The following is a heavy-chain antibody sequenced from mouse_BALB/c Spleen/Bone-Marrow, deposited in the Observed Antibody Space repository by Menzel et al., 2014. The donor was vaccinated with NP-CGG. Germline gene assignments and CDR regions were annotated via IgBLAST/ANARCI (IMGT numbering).Heavy chain of an antibody. Sequence: DVMLVESGGGLVQPGGSLKLSCAASGFTFSSYGMSWVRQTPDKRLELVATINTNGGNTYYPDSVKGRFTISRDNAKNTLCLQMSSLKSEYTAMYYCARGLDYWGQGTTLTVSS. J-gene: IGHJ2*01. CDR1: GFTFSSYG. CDR2: INTNGGNT. V-gene: IGHV5-6-3*01. CDR3: ARGLDY.